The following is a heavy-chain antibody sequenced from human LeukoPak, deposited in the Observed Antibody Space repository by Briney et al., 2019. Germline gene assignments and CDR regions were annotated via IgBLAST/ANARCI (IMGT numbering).Heavy chain of an antibody. Sequence: GESLKISCRGSGYSFTSYWIGWVRQMPGKGLAWMGIIYPADSDIRYTPSFQGQVTISADKSITTAYLQWSSLKASDTAMYYCASRSGSQGYFDSWGQGTLVTVSS. CDR2: IYPADSDI. J-gene: IGHJ4*02. CDR1: GYSFTSYW. CDR3: ASRSGSQGYFDS. V-gene: IGHV5-51*01. D-gene: IGHD1-26*01.